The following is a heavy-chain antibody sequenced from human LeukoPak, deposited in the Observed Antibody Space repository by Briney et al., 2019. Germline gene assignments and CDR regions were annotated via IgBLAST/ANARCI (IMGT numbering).Heavy chain of an antibody. CDR3: ATRQLVRDAFDI. CDR2: FDPEDGET. D-gene: IGHD6-13*01. CDR1: GYTLTELS. V-gene: IGHV1-24*01. J-gene: IGHJ3*02. Sequence: ASVKVSCKVSGYTLTELSMHWVRQAPGKGLEWMGGFDPEDGETIYAQKFQGRVTMTEDTSTDTAYMELSSLRSEDTAVYYCATRQLVRDAFDIWGQGTMVTVSS.